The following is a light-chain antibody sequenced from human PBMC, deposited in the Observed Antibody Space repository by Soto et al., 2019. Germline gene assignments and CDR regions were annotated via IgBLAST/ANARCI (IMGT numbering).Light chain of an antibody. CDR3: QHYNNWPPWT. CDR2: DAS. Sequence: DIQMTQSPSTLSATMGDRVTITCRASQSISGRLAWYQQKPGKAPKVLIYDASSLESGVPSRFSGSGSGTEFTLTISSLQSEDFAVYYCQHYNNWPPWTFGQGTRLEIK. V-gene: IGKV1-5*01. CDR1: QSISGR. J-gene: IGKJ5*01.